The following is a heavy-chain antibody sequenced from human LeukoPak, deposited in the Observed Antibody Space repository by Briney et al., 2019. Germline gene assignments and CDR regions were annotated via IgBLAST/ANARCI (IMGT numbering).Heavy chain of an antibody. CDR2: ISYGGST. CDR3: AKRIIEARENGDSNWLDP. V-gene: IGHV4-59*08. J-gene: IGHJ5*01. CDR1: GDSITNSY. Sequence: PSETLSLTCTVSGDSITNSYWNWIQQPPGRGLEWIGRISYGGSTNYNPSLKSRVIISRDTSKNQFSLELTSVTAADTAIYYCAKRIIEARENGDSNWLDPWGQGTLVTVSS. D-gene: IGHD4-17*01.